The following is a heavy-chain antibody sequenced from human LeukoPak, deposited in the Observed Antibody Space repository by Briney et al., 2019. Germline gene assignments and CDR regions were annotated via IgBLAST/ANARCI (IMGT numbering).Heavy chain of an antibody. Sequence: GGSLRLSFAASGFTFSSYWMSWVRQAPGKGLEWVANIKQDGSEKYYVDSVKGRFTISRDNAKNSLYLQMNSLRSEDTAVYYCAAISPQLSDIVLSDPDYWGQGTLVTVSS. D-gene: IGHD2-8*01. CDR3: AAISPQLSDIVLSDPDY. J-gene: IGHJ4*02. V-gene: IGHV3-7*03. CDR1: GFTFSSYW. CDR2: IKQDGSEK.